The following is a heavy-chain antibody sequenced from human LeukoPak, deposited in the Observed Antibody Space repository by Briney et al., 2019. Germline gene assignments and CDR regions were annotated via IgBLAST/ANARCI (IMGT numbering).Heavy chain of an antibody. D-gene: IGHD3-10*02. Sequence: GESLKISCKGSGYSFTSYWIGWVRQMPGKGLEWMGIIHPGDSDTRYSPSFQGQVTISADKSISTAYLQWSSLKASDTAMYYCARPVTMSYDAFDIWGQGTMVTVSS. J-gene: IGHJ3*02. V-gene: IGHV5-51*01. CDR3: ARPVTMSYDAFDI. CDR2: IHPGDSDT. CDR1: GYSFTSYW.